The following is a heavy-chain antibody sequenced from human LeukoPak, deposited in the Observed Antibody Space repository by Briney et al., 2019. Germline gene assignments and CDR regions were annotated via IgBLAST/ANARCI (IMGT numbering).Heavy chain of an antibody. CDR3: VKELAAAGNPAFDS. Sequence: GGSLRLSCAASDFILSSYWMNWVRQAPGKGLVWVSRINSDGTSTNYADSVRGRFTISRDNSKNTLSLQMNSLRADDTAVYYCVKELAAAGNPAFDSWGQGIVVTVSS. J-gene: IGHJ4*02. CDR2: INSDGTST. CDR1: DFILSSYW. D-gene: IGHD6-13*01. V-gene: IGHV3-74*01.